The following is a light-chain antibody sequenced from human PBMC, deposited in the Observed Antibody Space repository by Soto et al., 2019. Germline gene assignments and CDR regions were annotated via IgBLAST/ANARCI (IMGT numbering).Light chain of an antibody. CDR2: DAS. J-gene: IGKJ2*01. Sequence: DIQMTKSPSTLSASVGDRVTITCRASQSISGWLAWYQQKPGKAPNLLISDASSLESGVPSRFSGSGSGTEFTRTISGLQPDDFATYYCQQYSSYSSFGQGTKLEIK. CDR1: QSISGW. CDR3: QQYSSYSS. V-gene: IGKV1-5*01.